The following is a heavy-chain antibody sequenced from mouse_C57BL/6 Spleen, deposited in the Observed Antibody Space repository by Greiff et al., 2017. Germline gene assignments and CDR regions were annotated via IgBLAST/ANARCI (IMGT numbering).Heavy chain of an antibody. D-gene: IGHD2-2*01. CDR1: GYTFTDYE. CDR2: IDPETGGT. J-gene: IGHJ4*01. Sequence: VQLQQSGAELVRPGASVTLSCKASGYTFTDYEMHWVKQTPVHGLEWIGAIDPETGGTADNQKFKGKAILTADKSSSTAYMELRSLTSEDSAVYYCTRWLRAMDYWGQGTSVTVSS. CDR3: TRWLRAMDY. V-gene: IGHV1-15*01.